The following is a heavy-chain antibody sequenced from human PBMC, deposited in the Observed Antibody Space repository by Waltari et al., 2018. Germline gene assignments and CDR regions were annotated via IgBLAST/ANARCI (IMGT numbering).Heavy chain of an antibody. Sequence: QLVQSGAEVKKPGASVKVSCKASGYIFSNYGITWVRKDPGQGLEWMGWIYPYNGNTKYEQNFQGRVTMTTDTSTTTAYMEIRSLRSDDTAIYYCARDDVDSSNFGGFWGQGTLVTVSS. CDR1: GYIFSNYG. V-gene: IGHV1-18*01. D-gene: IGHD6-13*01. J-gene: IGHJ4*02. CDR3: ARDDVDSSNFGGF. CDR2: IYPYNGNT.